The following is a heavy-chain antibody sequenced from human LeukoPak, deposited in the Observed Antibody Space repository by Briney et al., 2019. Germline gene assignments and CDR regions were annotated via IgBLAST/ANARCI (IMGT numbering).Heavy chain of an antibody. J-gene: IGHJ4*02. CDR2: INHSGST. D-gene: IGHD6-13*01. Sequence: SETLSLTCAVYGGSFSGYYWNWIRQSPGKGLEWIGEINHSGSTFYNPSLKSRVTMSVDTSKSQFSLNLTSVTAADTAVYYCARHFSGAAAPLPFDYWGQGTLVTVSS. CDR1: GGSFSGYY. V-gene: IGHV4-34*01. CDR3: ARHFSGAAAPLPFDY.